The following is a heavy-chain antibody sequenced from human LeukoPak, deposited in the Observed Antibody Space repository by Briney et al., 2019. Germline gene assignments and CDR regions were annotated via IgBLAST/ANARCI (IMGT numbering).Heavy chain of an antibody. Sequence: SETLSLTCTVSGGSVSSSRYYWGWIRQSPEKGLEWIGTIYYSGTAYYNPSLKSRVTISVDTSKNQFSLKVTSVTAADTAVYYCARLLGSAYPTDYWGQGTLVTVSS. J-gene: IGHJ4*02. V-gene: IGHV4-39*01. CDR1: GGSVSSSRYY. D-gene: IGHD3-3*01. CDR2: IYYSGTA. CDR3: ARLLGSAYPTDY.